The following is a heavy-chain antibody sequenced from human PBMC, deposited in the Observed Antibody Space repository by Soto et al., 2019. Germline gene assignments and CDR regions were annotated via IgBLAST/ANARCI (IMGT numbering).Heavy chain of an antibody. CDR2: INSDGSST. V-gene: IGHV3-74*01. CDR3: ARECRVVAGNWFDP. J-gene: IGHJ5*02. D-gene: IGHD6-19*01. Sequence: GGSLRLSCAASGFTFSSYGMHWVRQAPGKGLVWVSRINSDGSSTSYADSVKGRFTISRDNAKNTLYLQMNSLRAEDTAVYYCARECRVVAGNWFDPWGQGTLVTVSS. CDR1: GFTFSSYG.